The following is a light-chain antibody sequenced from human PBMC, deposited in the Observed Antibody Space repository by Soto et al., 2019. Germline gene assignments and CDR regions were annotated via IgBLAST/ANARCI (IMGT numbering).Light chain of an antibody. CDR2: AAS. CDR3: QQSYSTPRT. V-gene: IGKV1-39*01. Sequence: MTQSPATLSVSPGGRATLSCRASQSVSSNLAWYQQKPGKAPKLLIYAASSLQSGVPSGFSGSGSGTDFTLTISSLQPEHFATYFCQQSYSTPRTFGQGTKLDIK. J-gene: IGKJ2*01. CDR1: QSVSSN.